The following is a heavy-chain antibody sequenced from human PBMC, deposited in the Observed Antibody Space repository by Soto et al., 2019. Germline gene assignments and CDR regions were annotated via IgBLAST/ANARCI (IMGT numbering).Heavy chain of an antibody. D-gene: IGHD3-22*01. CDR2: IYHSGST. CDR1: GYSISSGYY. CDR3: ASIYDSSGYYREGSIDY. Sequence: SETLSLTCAVSGYSISSGYYWGWIRQPPGKGLGWTGSIYHSGSTYYNPSLKSRVTISVDTSKNQFSLKLTSVTAADTAVYYCASIYDSSGYYREGSIDYWGQGTLVTVSS. V-gene: IGHV4-38-2*01. J-gene: IGHJ4*02.